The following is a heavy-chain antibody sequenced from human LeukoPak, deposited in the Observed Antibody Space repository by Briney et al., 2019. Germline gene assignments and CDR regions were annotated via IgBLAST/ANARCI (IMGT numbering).Heavy chain of an antibody. D-gene: IGHD2-15*01. Sequence: GESLKISCKASGYSFTNYWIGWVRQMPGKGLEWMGIIWPGDSDTRYSPPFQGQVTISADKSITTAYLQWSSLKASDTAMYYCARLVVAATRYFDYWGQGTLVTVSS. J-gene: IGHJ4*02. CDR2: IWPGDSDT. CDR1: GYSFTNYW. CDR3: ARLVVAATRYFDY. V-gene: IGHV5-51*01.